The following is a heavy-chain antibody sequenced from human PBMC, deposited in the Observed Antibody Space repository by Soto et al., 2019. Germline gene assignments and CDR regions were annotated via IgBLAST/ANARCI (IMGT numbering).Heavy chain of an antibody. CDR3: ARQEGYTAGCQGY. V-gene: IGHV4-39*01. J-gene: IGHJ4*02. CDR1: GASISSSDYY. D-gene: IGHD5-18*01. Sequence: QVQLQESGPGLVKPSETLSLTCRVSGASISSSDYYWGWIRQPPGEGLEWIGSIYYSGRTNYNPSLNSRVTISLATSKNQFSLKLSSVTAADTAVYYCARQEGYTAGCQGYWGQGTLVTVSS. CDR2: IYYSGRT.